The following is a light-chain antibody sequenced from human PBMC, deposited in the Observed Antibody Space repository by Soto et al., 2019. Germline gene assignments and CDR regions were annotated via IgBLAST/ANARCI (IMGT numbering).Light chain of an antibody. J-gene: IGKJ5*01. V-gene: IGKV3-15*01. Sequence: EIVMTQSPATLSVSTGERATLSCRASQSVSSNLAWYQQKPGQAPRLLIYGASTRATGIPARFSGSGSGTEFTLAISSLQSEDFAVYCCQQYNNWPPITFGQGTRLEIK. CDR2: GAS. CDR1: QSVSSN. CDR3: QQYNNWPPIT.